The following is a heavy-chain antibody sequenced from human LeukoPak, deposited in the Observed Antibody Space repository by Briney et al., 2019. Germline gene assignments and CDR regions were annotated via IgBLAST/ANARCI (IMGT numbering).Heavy chain of an antibody. CDR3: VRRGPNSSGLDY. D-gene: IGHD3-22*01. CDR2: ITSTSTYI. CDR1: GFTFSSYT. Sequence: GGSLRLSCAASGFTFSSYTFFWVRQAPGKGLEWVASITSTSTYIYYADSVQGRFAVSRDNAKNSLYLQMNSLRAEDTAVFYCVRRGPNSSGLDYWGQGTLVTVSS. J-gene: IGHJ4*02. V-gene: IGHV3-21*01.